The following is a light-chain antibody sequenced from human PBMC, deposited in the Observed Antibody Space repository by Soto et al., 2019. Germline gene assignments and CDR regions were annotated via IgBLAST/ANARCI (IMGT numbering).Light chain of an antibody. Sequence: VLTQSPATLSLSPGERATLSCRASQTVSRYLAWYQQKPGQAPRLLIYGASTRATGIPARFSGSGSGTEFTLTISSLQSEDFAVYYCQQYNNWPPAFGQGTKVEIK. CDR3: QQYNNWPPA. J-gene: IGKJ1*01. CDR2: GAS. CDR1: QTVSRY. V-gene: IGKV3-15*01.